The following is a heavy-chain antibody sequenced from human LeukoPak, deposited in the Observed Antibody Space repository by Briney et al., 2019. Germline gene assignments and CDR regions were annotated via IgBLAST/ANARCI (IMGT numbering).Heavy chain of an antibody. V-gene: IGHV3-23*01. CDR3: AKVRYGGWHYFDY. D-gene: IGHD4-23*01. CDR1: GFTFSSYA. CDR2: ISGSGGST. Sequence: GGSLRLSCAASGFTFSSYAMSWVRQAPGKGLEWVSGISGSGGSTYYADSVKGRFTISRDNSKNTLYVQMNSLRAEDTAVYYCAKVRYGGWHYFDYWGQGTLVTVSS. J-gene: IGHJ4*02.